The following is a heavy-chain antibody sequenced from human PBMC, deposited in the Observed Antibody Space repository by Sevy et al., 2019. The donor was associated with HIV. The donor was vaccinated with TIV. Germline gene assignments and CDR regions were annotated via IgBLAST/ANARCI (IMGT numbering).Heavy chain of an antibody. D-gene: IGHD3-22*01. CDR3: ARDPNRSGFDY. Sequence: GGSRRLSCAASGFTFSSYGMHWVRQAPGKGLEWVAVIWYDGSNKYYADSVKGRFTISRDNSKNTLYLQMNSLRAEDTAVYYCARDPNRSGFDYWGQGTLVTVSS. J-gene: IGHJ4*02. CDR1: GFTFSSYG. V-gene: IGHV3-33*01. CDR2: IWYDGSNK.